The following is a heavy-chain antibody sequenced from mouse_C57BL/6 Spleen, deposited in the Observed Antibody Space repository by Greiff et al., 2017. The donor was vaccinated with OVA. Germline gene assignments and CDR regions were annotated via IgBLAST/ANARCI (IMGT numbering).Heavy chain of an antibody. CDR3: ASYDFDY. CDR1: GYTFTSYW. J-gene: IGHJ2*03. CDR2: IYPNSGST. V-gene: IGHV1-64*01. Sequence: QVQLQQPGAELVKPGASVTLSCKASGYTFTSYWMHWVKQRPGHGLEWIGIIYPNSGSTNYNEKFKSKATLTVDKSSSTAYMQLSSLTSEDSAVYYCASYDFDYWGQGTSLTVSS.